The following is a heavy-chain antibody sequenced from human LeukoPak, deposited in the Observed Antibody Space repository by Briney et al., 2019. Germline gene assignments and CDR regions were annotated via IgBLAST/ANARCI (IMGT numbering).Heavy chain of an antibody. J-gene: IGHJ6*02. D-gene: IGHD5-12*01. CDR2: IYHSGST. CDR3: ARDRIINGWLRFDYYYYGMDV. Sequence: SETLSLTCTVSGGSISSGGYYWSWIRQPPGKGLEWIGYIYHSGSTNYNPSLKSRVTISVDKSKNQFSLKLSSVTAADTAVYYCARDRIINGWLRFDYYYYGMDVWGQGTTVTVSS. V-gene: IGHV4-30-2*01. CDR1: GGSISSGGYY.